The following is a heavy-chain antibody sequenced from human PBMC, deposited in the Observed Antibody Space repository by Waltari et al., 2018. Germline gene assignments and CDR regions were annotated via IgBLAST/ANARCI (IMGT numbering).Heavy chain of an antibody. J-gene: IGHJ4*02. CDR1: GGSFSGNY. Sequence: QVQLQQWGAGLLKPSETLSPTCAVYGGSFSGNYWNWIRQPPGKGLEWIGEINHSGAATYNPSLKSRVTISIDTSKNQFSLKLNSVTAADTAVYYCARGPDRAKAGIDWGQGTLVTVSS. CDR2: INHSGAA. D-gene: IGHD5-18*01. V-gene: IGHV4-34*01. CDR3: ARGPDRAKAGID.